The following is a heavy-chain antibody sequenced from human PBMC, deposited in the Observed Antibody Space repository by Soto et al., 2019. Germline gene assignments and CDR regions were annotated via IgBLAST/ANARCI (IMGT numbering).Heavy chain of an antibody. V-gene: IGHV3-33*01. J-gene: IGHJ6*02. CDR2: IWYDESNK. CDR1: GFTFSSYG. Sequence: QVQLVESGGGVVQPGRSLRLSCAASGFTFSSYGMHWVRQAPGKGLEWVAVIWYDESNKYYADSVKGRFTITRDNSKNWRYLQMNSLRAEGTAVYYWASEYCSGGRCYYYGMDGWGQGTTVTVSS. D-gene: IGHD2-15*01. CDR3: ASEYCSGGRCYYYGMDG.